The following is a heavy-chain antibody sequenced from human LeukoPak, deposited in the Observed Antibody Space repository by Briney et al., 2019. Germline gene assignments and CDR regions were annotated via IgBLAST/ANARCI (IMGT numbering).Heavy chain of an antibody. Sequence: TLSLTCAVSGGSFSGYYWSWIRQPPGKGLEWIGEINHSGSTNYNPSLKSRVTISVDTSKNQFSLKLSSVTAADTAVYYCARGGYCSSTSCYRRRFFDYWGQGTLVTVSS. D-gene: IGHD2-2*02. CDR3: ARGGYCSSTSCYRRRFFDY. CDR2: INHSGST. J-gene: IGHJ4*02. CDR1: GGSFSGYY. V-gene: IGHV4-34*01.